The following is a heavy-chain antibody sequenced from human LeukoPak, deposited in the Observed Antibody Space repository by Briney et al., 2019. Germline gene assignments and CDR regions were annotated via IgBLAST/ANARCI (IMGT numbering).Heavy chain of an antibody. V-gene: IGHV3-23*01. CDR3: AKASYDSRHYYYMDV. CDR2: ISGSGGST. CDR1: GFTFSIYA. Sequence: GGSLRLSCAASGFTFSIYAMSWVRQAPGKGLEWVSAISGSGGSTYYADSVKGRFTISRDNSKNTLYLQMNSLRAEDTAVYYCAKASYDSRHYYYMDVWGKGTTVTVSS. J-gene: IGHJ6*03. D-gene: IGHD3-3*01.